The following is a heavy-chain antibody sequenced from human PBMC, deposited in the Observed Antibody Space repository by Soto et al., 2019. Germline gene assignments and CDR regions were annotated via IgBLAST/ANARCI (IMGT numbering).Heavy chain of an antibody. Sequence: EVQLVESGGGLVKPGGSLRLSCAASGFTFSNAWMNWVRQAPGKGLEWVGRIKSKTDGGTTDYAAPVKGRFTISRDDSKNTLYLQMNSPKTEDTAMYYCTTDLGRYSYGWDAFDIWGQGTMVTVSS. V-gene: IGHV3-15*07. CDR2: IKSKTDGGTT. CDR3: TTDLGRYSYGWDAFDI. J-gene: IGHJ3*02. D-gene: IGHD5-18*01. CDR1: GFTFSNAW.